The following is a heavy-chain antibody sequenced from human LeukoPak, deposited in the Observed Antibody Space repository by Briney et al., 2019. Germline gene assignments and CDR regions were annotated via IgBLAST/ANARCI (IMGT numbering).Heavy chain of an antibody. CDR3: ERNYGDYGDDY. J-gene: IGHJ4*02. CDR2: ISYDGSNK. Sequence: PGGSLRLSCAVSGFTFSSYGMHWVRQAPGKGLEWVAVISYDGSNKYYADSVKGRFTISRDNSKNTLYLQMNSLRAEDTAVYYCERNYGDYGDDYWGQGTLVTVSS. D-gene: IGHD4-17*01. V-gene: IGHV3-30*03. CDR1: GFTFSSYG.